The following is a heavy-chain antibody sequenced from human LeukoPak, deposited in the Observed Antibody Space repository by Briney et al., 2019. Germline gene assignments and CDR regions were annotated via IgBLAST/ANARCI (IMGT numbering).Heavy chain of an antibody. CDR1: GGSISSGGYS. V-gene: IGHV4-30-2*01. CDR2: IYHSGST. Sequence: SETLSLTCAVSGGSISSGGYSWSWIRQPPGKGLEWIGYIYHSGSTYYNPSLKSRVTLSVDRSKNQFSLKLSSVTAADTAVYYCARDVHYYDSSGYYFQYFQHWGQGTLVTVSS. J-gene: IGHJ1*01. D-gene: IGHD3-22*01. CDR3: ARDVHYYDSSGYYFQYFQH.